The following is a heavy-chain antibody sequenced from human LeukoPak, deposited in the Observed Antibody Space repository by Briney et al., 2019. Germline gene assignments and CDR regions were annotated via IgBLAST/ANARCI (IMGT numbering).Heavy chain of an antibody. J-gene: IGHJ4*02. CDR2: ISAYNGNA. CDR1: GYTFTNYG. Sequence: ASVKVSCKTSGYTFTNYGISWVRQAPGQGLEWMGWISAYNGNADYAQNLQGRVTTTTDTSTSTAYMELRSLTSDDSAVYYYARVGEYCTSASCHDYWGQGTLVTVSS. V-gene: IGHV1-18*01. D-gene: IGHD2-2*01. CDR3: ARVGEYCTSASCHDY.